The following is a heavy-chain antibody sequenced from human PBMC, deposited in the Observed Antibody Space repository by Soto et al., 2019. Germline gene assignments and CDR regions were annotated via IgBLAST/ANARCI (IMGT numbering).Heavy chain of an antibody. J-gene: IGHJ3*02. D-gene: IGHD3-3*01. CDR2: IKQDGSEK. Sequence: EVQLVESGGGLVQPGGSLRLSCAASGFTFSSYWMSWVRQAPGKGLEWVANIKQDGSEKYYVDSVKGRFTISRDNAKNSLYLQMNSLRAEDTAVYYCARAGEGFWADAFDIWGQGTMVTVSS. CDR3: ARAGEGFWADAFDI. V-gene: IGHV3-7*01. CDR1: GFTFSSYW.